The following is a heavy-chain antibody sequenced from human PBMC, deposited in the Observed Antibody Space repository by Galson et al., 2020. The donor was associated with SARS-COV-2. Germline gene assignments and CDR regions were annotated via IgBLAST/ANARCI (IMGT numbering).Heavy chain of an antibody. CDR2: ISGSGGST. CDR3: AKDPRSSSGTDWFDS. Sequence: GSLRLSCAASGFTFASYAMSWVRQAPGKGLEWVSSISGSGGSTYYADSVKGRFTISRDNSKNTLYLQINSLRAEDTAEYYCAKDPRSSSGTDWFDSWGQGTLVTVSS. J-gene: IGHJ5*01. V-gene: IGHV3-23*01. CDR1: GFTFASYA. D-gene: IGHD6-13*01.